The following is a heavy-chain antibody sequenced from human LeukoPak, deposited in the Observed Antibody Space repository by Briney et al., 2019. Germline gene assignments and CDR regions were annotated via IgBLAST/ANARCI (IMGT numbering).Heavy chain of an antibody. CDR1: GFTFSSYA. CDR2: ISSNGGST. J-gene: IGHJ4*02. V-gene: IGHV3-64*01. Sequence: PGGSLRLSCAASGFTFSSYAMHWVRQAPGKGLEYVSAISSNGGSTYYANSVKGRFTISRDNSENTLYLQMNSLRAEDTAVYYCAKEIDTSGYSPFDYWGQGTLVTVSS. CDR3: AKEIDTSGYSPFDY. D-gene: IGHD3-22*01.